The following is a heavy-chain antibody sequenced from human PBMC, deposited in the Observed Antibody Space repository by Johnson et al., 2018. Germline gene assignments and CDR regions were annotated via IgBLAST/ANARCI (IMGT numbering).Heavy chain of an antibody. V-gene: IGHV3-72*01. CDR3: ARDRVGHKSMDV. CDR1: GFTFSDHY. Sequence: EVQLGESGGGLVQPGGSLRLSCAASGFTFSDHYMDWVRQAPGTGLEWVGRTRNKANSYTTEYAASGKGRLTISRDDSKNALFLQMNSLKTEDKAVYYCARDRVGHKSMDVWGQGTTVTVSS. J-gene: IGHJ6*02. D-gene: IGHD2-21*01. CDR2: TRNKANSYTT.